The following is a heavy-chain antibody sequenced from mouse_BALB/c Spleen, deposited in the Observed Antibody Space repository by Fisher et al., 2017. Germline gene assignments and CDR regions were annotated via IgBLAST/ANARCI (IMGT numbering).Heavy chain of an antibody. Sequence: KFKGKATLTADTSSSTAYMQLSSLTSEDSAVYYCATTVVAYYAMDYWGQGTSVTVSS. D-gene: IGHD1-1*01. J-gene: IGHJ4*01. V-gene: IGHV1S12*01. CDR3: ATTVVAYYAMDY.